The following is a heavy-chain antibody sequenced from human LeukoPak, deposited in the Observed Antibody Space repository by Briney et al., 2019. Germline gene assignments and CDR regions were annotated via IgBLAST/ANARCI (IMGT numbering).Heavy chain of an antibody. CDR3: ARLVVYSSSRTFDY. V-gene: IGHV4-59*12. CDR2: IYYSGST. Sequence: PSETLSLTCTVSGGSISSYYWSWIRQPLGKGLEWIGYIYYSGSTNYNPSLKSRVTISVDTPKNQFSLKLNSVTAADAAMYFCARLVVYSSSRTFDYWGQGTLVTVSS. D-gene: IGHD6-13*01. CDR1: GGSISSYY. J-gene: IGHJ4*02.